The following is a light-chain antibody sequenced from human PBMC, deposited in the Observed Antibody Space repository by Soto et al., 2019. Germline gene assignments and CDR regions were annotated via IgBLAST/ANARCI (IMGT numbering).Light chain of an antibody. V-gene: IGLV1-40*01. Sequence: QSVLTQPPSVSGAPGQRVTISCTGSSSTIGAGYDVHWYQQLPGTSPKLLIYGNSNRPSGVPDRFSGSKSGTSASLAITGLQARDEAHYYCQSYDSSLSAHVVFGRGTKLTVL. CDR2: GNS. J-gene: IGLJ2*01. CDR3: QSYDSSLSAHVV. CDR1: SSTIGAGYD.